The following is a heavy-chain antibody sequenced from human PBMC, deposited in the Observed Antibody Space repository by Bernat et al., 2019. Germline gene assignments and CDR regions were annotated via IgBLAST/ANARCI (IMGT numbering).Heavy chain of an antibody. J-gene: IGHJ5*02. CDR2: ISYDGSNK. CDR1: GFTFSSYG. CDR3: AKGERGDGYNYYWFDP. D-gene: IGHD5-24*01. Sequence: QVQLVESGGGVVQPGRSLRLSCAASGFTFSSYGMHWVRQAPGKGLGWVAVISYDGSNKYYADAVKCRFTISRDNSKNTLYLQMNSLRAEDTAVYYCAKGERGDGYNYYWFDPWGQGTLVTVSS. V-gene: IGHV3-30*18.